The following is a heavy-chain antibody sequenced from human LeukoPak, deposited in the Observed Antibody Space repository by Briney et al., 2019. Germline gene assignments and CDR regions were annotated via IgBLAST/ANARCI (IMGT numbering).Heavy chain of an antibody. J-gene: IGHJ4*02. CDR3: ARGSTKPVYYFDY. CDR1: GGSISSSNW. V-gene: IGHV4-4*02. Sequence: PSGTLSLTCAVSGGSISSSNWWCWVRQPPGKGLEWIGEIYHSGSTNYNQSLKSRVTISVDKSKNQFSLKLSSVTAADTAVYYCARGSTKPVYYFDYWGQGTLVTVSS. D-gene: IGHD2-2*01. CDR2: IYHSGST.